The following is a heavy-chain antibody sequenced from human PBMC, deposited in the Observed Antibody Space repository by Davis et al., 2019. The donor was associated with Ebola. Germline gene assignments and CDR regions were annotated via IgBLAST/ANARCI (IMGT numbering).Heavy chain of an antibody. CDR1: GGSISSSHW. CDR2: IFHTGTI. J-gene: IGHJ4*02. V-gene: IGHV4-4*02. D-gene: IGHD1-1*01. Sequence: PSETLSLTCAVSGGSISSSHWWHWVRQHPGKRLEWIGEIFHTGTIYYNPSLTSRVTISVDKSKNQFSLNLNSVTAADTALYYCAKESGTTGNPALDSWGQGILVTVSS. CDR3: AKESGTTGNPALDS.